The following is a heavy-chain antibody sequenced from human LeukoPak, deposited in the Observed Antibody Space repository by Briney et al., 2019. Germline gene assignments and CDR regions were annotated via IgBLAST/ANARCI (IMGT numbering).Heavy chain of an antibody. D-gene: IGHD3-3*01. V-gene: IGHV3-23*01. CDR2: ISGSGGST. CDR1: GFTFSSYA. CDR3: AKERDSYYDFWSGYSANDY. Sequence: PGGSLRLSCAASGFTFSSYAMSWVRQAPGKGLEWVSAISGSGGSTYYADSVKGRFTISRDNSKNTLYPQMNSLRAEDTAVYYCAKERDSYYDFWSGYSANDYWGQGTLVTVSS. J-gene: IGHJ4*02.